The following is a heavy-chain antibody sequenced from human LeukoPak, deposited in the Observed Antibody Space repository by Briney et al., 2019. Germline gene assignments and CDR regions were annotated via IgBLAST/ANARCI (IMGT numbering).Heavy chain of an antibody. D-gene: IGHD3-10*01. CDR2: INPNSNGT. Sequence: ASVKDSCKASGYTFTGSHLYCGPQAPGQGLEWMGWINPNSNGTRYAQKFQGRVTMTRDTSITTAFMDLSRVTSDDTAVYYCARSSGAGPYSFWFDPRVQPTMVTVSS. J-gene: IGHJ5*02. CDR1: GYTFTGSH. V-gene: IGHV1-2*02. CDR3: ARSSGAGPYSFWFDP.